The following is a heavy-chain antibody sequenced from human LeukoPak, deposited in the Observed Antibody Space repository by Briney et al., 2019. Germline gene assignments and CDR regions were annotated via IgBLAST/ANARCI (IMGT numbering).Heavy chain of an antibody. CDR3: AVCSGNFHYYYMDV. CDR1: GFIVTTKY. D-gene: IGHD3-10*02. CDR2: IYSGGST. J-gene: IGHJ6*03. Sequence: GGSLRLSCAASGFIVTTKYMSWVRQAPGKGLEWVSGIYSGGSTYYADSVKGRFTISRDNSRNTLHLQMNSLRAEDTAVYYCAVCSGNFHYYYMDVWGKGTTVTISS. V-gene: IGHV3-53*01.